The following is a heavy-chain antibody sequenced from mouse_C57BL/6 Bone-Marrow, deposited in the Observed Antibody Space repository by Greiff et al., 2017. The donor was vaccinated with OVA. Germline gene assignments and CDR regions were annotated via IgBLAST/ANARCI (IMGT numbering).Heavy chain of an antibody. D-gene: IGHD2-2*01. Sequence: EVMLVESGGGLVQPGGSLKLSCAASGFTFSDYGMAWVRQAPRKGPEWVAFISNLAYSIYYADTVTGRFTISRENAKNTLYLEMSSRRSEDTAMYYCARQDYGYDVGCAYGGQGTLVTVSA. CDR2: ISNLAYSI. V-gene: IGHV5-15*01. CDR3: ARQDYGYDVGCAY. CDR1: GFTFSDYG. J-gene: IGHJ3*01.